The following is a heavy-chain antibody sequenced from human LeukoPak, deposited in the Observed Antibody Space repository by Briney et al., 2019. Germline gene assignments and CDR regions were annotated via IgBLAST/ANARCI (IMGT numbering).Heavy chain of an antibody. CDR2: ISAYNGNT. J-gene: IGHJ4*02. CDR1: GYTFTSYG. CDR3: ARGELMITFGGVIVAQFDY. D-gene: IGHD3-16*02. V-gene: IGHV1-18*01. Sequence: ASVKVSCKASGYTFTSYGISWVRQAPGRGLEWMGWISAYNGNTNYAQKLQGRVTMTTDTSTSTAYMELRSLRSDDTAVYYCARGELMITFGGVIVAQFDYWGQGTLVTVSS.